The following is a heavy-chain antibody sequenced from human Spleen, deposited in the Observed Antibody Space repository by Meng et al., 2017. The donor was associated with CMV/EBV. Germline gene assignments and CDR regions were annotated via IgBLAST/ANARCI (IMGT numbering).Heavy chain of an antibody. Sequence: LQRGGGGLLNPSATLFLTCAVYGGSFSGYYWSWIRQPPGKGLEWIGEINHSGSTNYNPSLKSRVTISVDTSKNQFSLKLSSVTAADTAVYYCAREEHSGTVFDYWGQGTLVTVSS. V-gene: IGHV4-34*01. CDR2: INHSGST. J-gene: IGHJ4*02. D-gene: IGHD1-26*01. CDR1: GGSFSGYY. CDR3: AREEHSGTVFDY.